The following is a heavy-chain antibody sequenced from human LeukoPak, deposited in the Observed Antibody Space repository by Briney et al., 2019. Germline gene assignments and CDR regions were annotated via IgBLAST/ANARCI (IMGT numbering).Heavy chain of an antibody. CDR3: AKGGAEASAGLSWFDP. J-gene: IGHJ5*02. Sequence: PSPSLSLTCTVSGGSINNYYWYWLRQPPRKGLEWIAYSYYSGNANYNPSLKSRVTISVDTSMNQFSLKLRSVTAADTAVYYCAKGGAEASAGLSWFDPWGQGTLVTVSS. CDR2: SYYSGNA. CDR1: GGSINNYY. D-gene: IGHD1-14*01. V-gene: IGHV4-59*01.